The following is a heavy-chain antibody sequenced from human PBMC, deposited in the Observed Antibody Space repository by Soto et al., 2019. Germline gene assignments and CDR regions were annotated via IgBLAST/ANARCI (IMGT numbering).Heavy chain of an antibody. Sequence: LRLSCAASGFTFSSYAMSWVRQAPGKGLEWVSAISGSGGSTYYADSVKGRFTISRDNSKNTLYLQMNSLRAEDTAVYYCAKGGDYGDYRGSNWFDPWGQGTLVTVSS. CDR2: ISGSGGST. D-gene: IGHD4-17*01. CDR3: AKGGDYGDYRGSNWFDP. V-gene: IGHV3-23*01. J-gene: IGHJ5*02. CDR1: GFTFSSYA.